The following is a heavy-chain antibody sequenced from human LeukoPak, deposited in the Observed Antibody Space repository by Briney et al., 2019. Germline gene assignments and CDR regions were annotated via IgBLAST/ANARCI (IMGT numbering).Heavy chain of an antibody. J-gene: IGHJ5*02. D-gene: IGHD3-10*01. CDR1: GGSISSSSYY. Sequence: SETLSLTCTVSGGSISSSSYYWGWIRQPPGKGLEWIGSIYYSGSTYYNPSLKSRVTISVDTSKNQFSLKLSSVTAADTAVYYCARPRTPGGWFGDPWFDPWGQGTLVTVSS. CDR2: IYYSGST. V-gene: IGHV4-39*01. CDR3: ARPRTPGGWFGDPWFDP.